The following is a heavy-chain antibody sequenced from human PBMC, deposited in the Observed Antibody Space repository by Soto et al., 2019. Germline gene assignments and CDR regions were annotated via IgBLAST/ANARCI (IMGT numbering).Heavy chain of an antibody. CDR2: ISYDGSNK. CDR3: ARDRGLYSSGWYFDYFDY. Sequence: PWGSLRLSCAASGFTFSSYAMHWVRQAPGKGLEWVAVISYDGSNKYYADSVKGRFTISRDNSKNTLYLQMNSLRAEDTAVYYCARDRGLYSSGWYFDYFDYWGQGTLVTVSS. D-gene: IGHD6-19*01. J-gene: IGHJ4*02. V-gene: IGHV3-30-3*01. CDR1: GFTFSSYA.